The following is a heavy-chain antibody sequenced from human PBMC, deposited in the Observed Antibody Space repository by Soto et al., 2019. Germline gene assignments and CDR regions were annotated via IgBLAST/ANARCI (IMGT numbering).Heavy chain of an antibody. CDR1: VYTFTSYG. CDR2: ISAYNGNT. D-gene: IGHD2-2*01. V-gene: IGHV1-18*01. J-gene: IGHJ6*03. Sequence: ASVKVSCKASVYTFTSYGISWVRQAPGQGLEWMGWISAYNGNTNYAQKLQGRVTMTTDTSTSTAYMELRSLRSDDTAVYYCARDAPFYCSSTSRYLGSDYYYYYMDVWGKGTTVTVSS. CDR3: ARDAPFYCSSTSRYLGSDYYYYYMDV.